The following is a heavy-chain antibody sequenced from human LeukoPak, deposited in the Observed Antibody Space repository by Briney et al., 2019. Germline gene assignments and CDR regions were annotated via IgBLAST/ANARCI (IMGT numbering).Heavy chain of an antibody. Sequence: ASVKVSCKASAGSFSSYAISWVRQAPGQGLEWKGGIIPIFGTANYAQKLQGRVTITADESTSTDYMELSSLRSEHTAVYYCARRPAARPDRWFDPWGQGTLVTVSS. V-gene: IGHV1-69*13. CDR2: IIPIFGTA. J-gene: IGHJ5*02. CDR1: AGSFSSYA. CDR3: ARRPAARPDRWFDP. D-gene: IGHD6-6*01.